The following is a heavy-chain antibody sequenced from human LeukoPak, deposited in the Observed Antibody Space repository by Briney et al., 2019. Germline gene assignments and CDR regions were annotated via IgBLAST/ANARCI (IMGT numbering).Heavy chain of an antibody. Sequence: AETLSLTCTVSGGSTISHYWSWLRQPPGKGLEWIAYTDYTGTTNYNPSLKSRVTISIDTSKDQFALRLSSVTAADTAVYYCAGLRSRAFDIWGPGTMVSVSS. CDR1: GGSTISHY. CDR2: TDYTGTT. J-gene: IGHJ3*02. CDR3: AGLRSRAFDI. D-gene: IGHD6-6*01. V-gene: IGHV4-59*08.